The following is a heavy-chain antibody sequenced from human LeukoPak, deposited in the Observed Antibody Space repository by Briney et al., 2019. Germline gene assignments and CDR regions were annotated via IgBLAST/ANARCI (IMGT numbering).Heavy chain of an antibody. D-gene: IGHD3-3*01. CDR1: GGSINSSNYY. V-gene: IGHV4-39*01. CDR2: IYYSGST. Sequence: PSETLSLTCTVSGGSINSSNYYWGWIRQPPGKGLEWIGSIYYSGSTYYNPSLKSRATISVDTSKNQFSLKLSSVTAADTAVYYCARHSADYNWFDPWGQGTLVTVSS. J-gene: IGHJ5*02. CDR3: ARHSADYNWFDP.